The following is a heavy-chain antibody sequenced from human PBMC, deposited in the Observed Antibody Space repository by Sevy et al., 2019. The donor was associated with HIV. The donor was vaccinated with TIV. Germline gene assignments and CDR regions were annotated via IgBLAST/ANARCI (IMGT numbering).Heavy chain of an antibody. J-gene: IGHJ4*02. Sequence: GGSLRLSCAASGFTFSSYGMHWVRQAPGKGLEWVAVIWYDGSNQYYADSVKGRFTISRDNSKNTLYLQMNSLRAEDTAVYYCAKSDYPFWSGQASGFYFDYWGQGTLVTVSS. V-gene: IGHV3-33*06. CDR2: IWYDGSNQ. CDR3: AKSDYPFWSGQASGFYFDY. CDR1: GFTFSSYG. D-gene: IGHD3-3*01.